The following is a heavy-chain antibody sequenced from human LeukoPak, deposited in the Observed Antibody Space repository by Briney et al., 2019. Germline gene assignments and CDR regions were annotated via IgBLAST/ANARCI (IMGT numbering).Heavy chain of an antibody. D-gene: IGHD3-22*01. V-gene: IGHV5-51*01. Sequence: GESLKISCKGSGYSFTSYWIGWVRQMPGKGLEWMGIIYPGDSDTRYSPSFQGQVTISADKSISTAYLQWSSLKASDTAMYYCARLNYYDSSGYYRPTYFDYWGQGTLVTVSS. CDR2: IYPGDSDT. CDR3: ARLNYYDSSGYYRPTYFDY. J-gene: IGHJ4*02. CDR1: GYSFTSYW.